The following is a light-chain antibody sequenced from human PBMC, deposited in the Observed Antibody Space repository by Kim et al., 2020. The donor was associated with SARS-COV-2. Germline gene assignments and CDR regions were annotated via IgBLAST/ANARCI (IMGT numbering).Light chain of an antibody. J-gene: IGKJ1*01. CDR3: QQYKSWPT. V-gene: IGKV3-15*01. CDR1: QSIANN. Sequence: EIVMTQSPATLSVSPGKRATLSCRASQSIANNLVWYQQKPGQAPRLLIYGASTRATGIPARFSGSGSGTEFTLTISSLQSEDFAVYYCQQYKSWPTFGQGTKVDIK. CDR2: GAS.